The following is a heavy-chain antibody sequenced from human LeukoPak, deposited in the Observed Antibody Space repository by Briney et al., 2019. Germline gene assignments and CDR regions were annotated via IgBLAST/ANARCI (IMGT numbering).Heavy chain of an antibody. CDR1: GYTFTRYA. V-gene: IGHV1-18*01. D-gene: IGHD3-10*01. CDR3: ARAMGYGSGSYYKGPFDY. Sequence: ASVKVSCKASGYTFTRYAITWVRQAPGQGLEWMGWISPYNGYTQNSQKFQGRVTMTTDTSTSTAYMELRSLRSDDTAVYYCARAMGYGSGSYYKGPFDYWGQGTLVTVSS. CDR2: ISPYNGYT. J-gene: IGHJ4*02.